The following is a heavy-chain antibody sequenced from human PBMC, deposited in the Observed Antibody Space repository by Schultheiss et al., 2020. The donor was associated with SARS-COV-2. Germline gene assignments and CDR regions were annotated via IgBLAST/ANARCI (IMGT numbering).Heavy chain of an antibody. Sequence: SETLSLTCTVSGGSISSSNYYWAWIRQHPGKGLEWIGRIYTSGSTNYNPSLKSRVTMSVDTSKNQFSLKLSSVTAADTAVYYCARVTRRIAVAGSDFDYWGQGTLVTVSS. J-gene: IGHJ4*02. CDR3: ARVTRRIAVAGSDFDY. V-gene: IGHV4-39*07. D-gene: IGHD6-19*01. CDR1: GGSISSSNYY. CDR2: IYTSGST.